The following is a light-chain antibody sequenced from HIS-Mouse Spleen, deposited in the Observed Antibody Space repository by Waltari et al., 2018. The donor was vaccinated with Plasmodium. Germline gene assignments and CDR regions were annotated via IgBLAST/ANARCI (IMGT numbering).Light chain of an antibody. Sequence: EIVMTQSTATLSVSPGERATLSCRASQSVSSNLAWYQQKPGQAPRLLIYGASTRAPGIPARFSGSGSGTEFTLTISSLQSEDFAVYYCQQYNNWPAWTFGQGTKVEIK. J-gene: IGKJ1*01. CDR3: QQYNNWPAWT. CDR1: QSVSSN. CDR2: GAS. V-gene: IGKV3-15*01.